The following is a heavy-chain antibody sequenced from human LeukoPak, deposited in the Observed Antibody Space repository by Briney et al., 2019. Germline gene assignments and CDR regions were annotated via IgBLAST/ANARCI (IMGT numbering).Heavy chain of an antibody. D-gene: IGHD1-26*01. V-gene: IGHV3-74*01. Sequence: SGGSLRLSCAASGFTFSSYWMHWVRQVPGKGLVWVSRIREDGTITNYEDSVKGRFTIFRDNARNTLYLQMHSLRAEDTAIYYFARNFVGTSTSDFDSWGQGTQVTVSS. J-gene: IGHJ4*02. CDR3: ARNFVGTSTSDFDS. CDR1: GFTFSSYW. CDR2: IREDGTIT.